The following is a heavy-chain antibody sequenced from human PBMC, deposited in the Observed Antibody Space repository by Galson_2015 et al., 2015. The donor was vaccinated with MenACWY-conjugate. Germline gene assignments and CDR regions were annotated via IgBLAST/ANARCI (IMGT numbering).Heavy chain of an antibody. Sequence: QSGAEVKKPGESLKISCTGSGYSFTNYWIGWVRQMPGKGLEWMGIIYPGDSDTRYSPSFQGQVSISADKSTSTAYLQWSSLKASDTALYYCSRLVVIAVAEYFDLWGRGTLVTVSS. J-gene: IGHJ2*01. D-gene: IGHD6-19*01. V-gene: IGHV5-51*01. CDR1: GYSFTNYW. CDR3: SRLVVIAVAEYFDL. CDR2: IYPGDSDT.